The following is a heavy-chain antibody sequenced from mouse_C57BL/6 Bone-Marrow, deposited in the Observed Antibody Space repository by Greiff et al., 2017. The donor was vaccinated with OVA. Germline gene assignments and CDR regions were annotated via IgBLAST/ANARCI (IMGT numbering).Heavy chain of an antibody. Sequence: EVMLVESEGGLVQPGSSMKLSCTASGFTFSDYYMAWVRQVPEKGLEWVANINYDGSSTYYLDSLKSRFIISRDNAKNILYLQMSSLKSEDTATYYCAREELTVAMDYWGQGTSVTVSS. D-gene: IGHD4-1*01. CDR3: AREELTVAMDY. CDR1: GFTFSDYY. J-gene: IGHJ4*01. CDR2: INYDGSST. V-gene: IGHV5-16*01.